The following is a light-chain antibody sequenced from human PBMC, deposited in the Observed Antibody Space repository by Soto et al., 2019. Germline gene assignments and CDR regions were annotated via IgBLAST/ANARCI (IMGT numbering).Light chain of an antibody. CDR2: DVS. V-gene: IGKV3-11*01. J-gene: IGKJ2*01. CDR3: QQRGAWPPYT. Sequence: EIVLTQSPATLSLSPGERTTISCRASQGISSYLAWYQQKPGQAPRLLIYDVSSRAAGIPARFSGSGSGTDFILTISTLEPEDFAVYYCQQRGAWPPYTFGQGTKLEI. CDR1: QGISSY.